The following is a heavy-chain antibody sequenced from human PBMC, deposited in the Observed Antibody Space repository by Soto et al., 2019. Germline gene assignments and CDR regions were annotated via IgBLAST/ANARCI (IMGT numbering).Heavy chain of an antibody. D-gene: IGHD6-19*01. CDR1: GYTFTSYA. CDR2: INADNGNT. Sequence: ASVKVSCKASGYTFTSYAMHWVRQAPGQRPEWMGWINADNGNTKYSQKFQGRVTITRDTSASTGYMELSSLRSEDTAVYYCARSYSSGWYLDYWGQGTLVTVSS. V-gene: IGHV1-3*01. CDR3: ARSYSSGWYLDY. J-gene: IGHJ4*02.